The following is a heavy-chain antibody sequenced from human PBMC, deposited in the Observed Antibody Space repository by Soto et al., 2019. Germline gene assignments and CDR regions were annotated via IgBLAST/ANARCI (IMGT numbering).Heavy chain of an antibody. CDR2: IIPILGIA. D-gene: IGHD2-8*01. CDR1: GGTFSSYT. J-gene: IGHJ4*02. V-gene: IGHV1-69*02. Sequence: ASVKVSCKASGGTFSSYTISWVRQAPGQGLEWMGRIIPILGIANYAQKFQGRVTITADKSTSTAYMELSSLRSEDTAVYYCARSEGYCTNGVCYYLDYWGQGTLVTSPQ. CDR3: ARSEGYCTNGVCYYLDY.